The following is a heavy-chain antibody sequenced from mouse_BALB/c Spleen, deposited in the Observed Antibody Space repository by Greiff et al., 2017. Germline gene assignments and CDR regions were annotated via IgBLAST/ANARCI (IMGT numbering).Heavy chain of an antibody. J-gene: IGHJ3*01. CDR3: AREGLYYYGSSGFAY. D-gene: IGHD1-1*01. V-gene: IGHV2-9*02. CDR1: GFSLTSYG. CDR2: IWAGGST. Sequence: QVQLQQSGPGLVAPSQSLSITCTVSGFSLTSYGVHWVRQPPGKGLEWLGVIWAGGSTNYNSALMSRLSISKDNSKSQVFLKMNSLQTDDTAMYYCAREGLYYYGSSGFAYWGQGSLVTVSA.